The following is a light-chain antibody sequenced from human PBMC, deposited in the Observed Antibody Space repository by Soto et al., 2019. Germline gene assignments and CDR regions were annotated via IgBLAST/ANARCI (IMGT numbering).Light chain of an antibody. CDR2: DAS. J-gene: IGKJ2*02. V-gene: IGKV1-5*01. Sequence: DIQMAQSPSTLSASVGDRVTMSCGASQSISSWLAWYQQRPGKATRLMIYDASSLEGGVPSRFSGSGSGTEFTLTISSLEPDDFATYYCQQYNSYSGTFGQGTKVEIK. CDR3: QQYNSYSGT. CDR1: QSISSW.